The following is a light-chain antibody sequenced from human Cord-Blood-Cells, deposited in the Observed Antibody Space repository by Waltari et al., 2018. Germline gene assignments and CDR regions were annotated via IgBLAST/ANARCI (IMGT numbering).Light chain of an antibody. CDR2: DVS. J-gene: IGLJ1*01. Sequence: QSALTQPASVSGSPGQSITISCTGTSSDVGGYNYVSWYQQHPGKAPQLMIYDVSSRPSGVSHRFAGSKSGTAASLTISVLQAEDAADYYCSSYTSSSTYVFGTGTKVTVL. CDR1: SSDVGGYNY. V-gene: IGLV2-14*01. CDR3: SSYTSSSTYV.